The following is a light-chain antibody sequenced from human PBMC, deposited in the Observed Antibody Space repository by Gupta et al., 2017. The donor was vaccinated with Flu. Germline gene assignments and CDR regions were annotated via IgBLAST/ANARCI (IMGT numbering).Light chain of an antibody. J-gene: IGKJ2*01. CDR3: QQYGSSPPYT. Sequence: EIVLTQSPGTLSSSPGARVTLSCRASQSVSSSFLVWYQQKPGQAPRLLIYGASTRATGIPDRFSGSGSGTDFSLTISRLEPEDFAVYYCQQYGSSPPYTFGQGTKLEIK. V-gene: IGKV3-20*01. CDR1: QSVSSSF. CDR2: GAS.